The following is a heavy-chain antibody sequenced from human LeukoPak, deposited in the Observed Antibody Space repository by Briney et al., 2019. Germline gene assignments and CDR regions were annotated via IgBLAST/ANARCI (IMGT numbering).Heavy chain of an antibody. Sequence: GGSLRLSCAVSGFTVSGNYMSWVRQGPGKGLEWVSVIYSGGSTYYADSVKGRFTISRDNSKNTLFLQMNSLRAEDTAVYYCARGDYGSGSPYYYYYMDVWGKGTTVTISS. CDR3: ARGDYGSGSPYYYYYMDV. D-gene: IGHD3-10*01. CDR1: GFTVSGNY. J-gene: IGHJ6*03. V-gene: IGHV3-53*01. CDR2: IYSGGST.